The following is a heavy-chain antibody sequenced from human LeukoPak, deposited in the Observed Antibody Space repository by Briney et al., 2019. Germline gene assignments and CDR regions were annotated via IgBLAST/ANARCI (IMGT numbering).Heavy chain of an antibody. Sequence: GGPLRLSCAASGFTFSSYWMSWVRQAPGKGLEWVANIKQDGSEKYYVDSVKGRFTISRDNAKSSLYLQMNSLRAEDTAVYYCARDDKVVVPAAIFLIEYYYYGMDVWGQGTTVTVSS. J-gene: IGHJ6*02. CDR3: ARDDKVVVPAAIFLIEYYYYGMDV. V-gene: IGHV3-7*01. CDR2: IKQDGSEK. CDR1: GFTFSSYW. D-gene: IGHD2-2*02.